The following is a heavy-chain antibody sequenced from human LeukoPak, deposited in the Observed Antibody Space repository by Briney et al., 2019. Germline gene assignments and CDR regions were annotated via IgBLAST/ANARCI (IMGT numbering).Heavy chain of an antibody. Sequence: PSQTLSLTCTVSGGSISSGDYYWSWIRQPPGKGLEWIGYIYYSGSANYNPSLKSRVTISVDTSNSLFSLKLSSVTAADTAMYYCAAFVGHFDYWGQGTLVTVSS. CDR3: AAFVGHFDY. D-gene: IGHD3-16*02. CDR1: GGSISSGDYY. V-gene: IGHV4-30-4*01. CDR2: IYYSGSA. J-gene: IGHJ4*02.